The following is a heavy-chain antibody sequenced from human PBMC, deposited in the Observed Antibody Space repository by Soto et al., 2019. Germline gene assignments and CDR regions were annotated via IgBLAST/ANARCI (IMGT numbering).Heavy chain of an antibody. CDR1: GFTFSSYG. CDR2: IWYDGSNK. J-gene: IGHJ4*02. D-gene: IGHD6-19*01. CDR3: ARDNEYSSGWSLFDY. Sequence: GGSLRLSCAASGFTFSSYGMHWVRQAPGKGLEWVAVIWYDGSNKYYADSVKGRFTISRDNSKNTLYLQMNSLRAEDTAVYYCARDNEYSSGWSLFDYWGQGTLVTVSS. V-gene: IGHV3-33*01.